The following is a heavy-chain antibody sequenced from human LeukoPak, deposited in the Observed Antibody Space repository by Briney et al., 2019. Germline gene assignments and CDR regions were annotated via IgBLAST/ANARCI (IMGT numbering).Heavy chain of an antibody. Sequence: SETLSLTCTVSGGSISSYYWSWIRQPPGKGLEWIGEINHSGSTNYNPSLKSRVTISVDTSKNQFSLKLSSVTAADTAVYYCARGRSKYYGSGSYPRPSYYYYGMDVWGQGTTVTVSS. CDR2: INHSGST. J-gene: IGHJ6*02. D-gene: IGHD3-10*01. CDR3: ARGRSKYYGSGSYPRPSYYYYGMDV. V-gene: IGHV4-34*01. CDR1: GGSISSYY.